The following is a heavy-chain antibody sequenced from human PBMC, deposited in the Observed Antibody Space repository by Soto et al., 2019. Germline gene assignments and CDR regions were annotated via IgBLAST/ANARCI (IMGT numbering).Heavy chain of an antibody. J-gene: IGHJ6*01. D-gene: IGHD3-3*01. V-gene: IGHV1-2*02. Sequence: ASVKVSCKASGYTFTGYYIHWVRQAPGQVLEWMVCINPNSGGTNYAQKFQGRVTMTRDTSISTAYMELSRLRSDDTAVYYCARYDFWSGTYGMEVWGQGTTVTVSS. CDR3: ARYDFWSGTYGMEV. CDR1: GYTFTGYY. CDR2: INPNSGGT.